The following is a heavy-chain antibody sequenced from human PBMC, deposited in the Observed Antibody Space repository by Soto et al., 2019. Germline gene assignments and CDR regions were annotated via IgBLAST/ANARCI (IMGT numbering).Heavy chain of an antibody. CDR3: ARERPDGARRDP. Sequence: QVQLQESGPGLVKPSQTLSLTCTVSCGSISSDDYYWGWILQPPGKGLEWIGYIYRSGSTYYHPSLTSRVAIDAETSQNDFFLKMSSVTAADTAVYSWARERPDGARRDPWGQGTLVNVSS. V-gene: IGHV4-30-4*01. CDR2: IYRSGST. J-gene: IGHJ5*02. CDR1: CGSISSDDYY.